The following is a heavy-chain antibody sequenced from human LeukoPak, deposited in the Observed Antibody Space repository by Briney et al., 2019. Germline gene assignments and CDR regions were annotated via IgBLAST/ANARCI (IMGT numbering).Heavy chain of an antibody. CDR1: GGSISSYY. V-gene: IGHV4-59*01. D-gene: IGHD1-14*01. CDR3: ARSMTQPVGPLDY. CDR2: IYYSGST. Sequence: SETLSLTCTVSGGSISSYYWSWIRQPPGKGLEWIGYIYYSGSTNYNPSLKSRVTISVDTSKNQFSLKLSSVTAADTAVYYCARSMTQPVGPLDYWGQGTLVTVPS. J-gene: IGHJ4*02.